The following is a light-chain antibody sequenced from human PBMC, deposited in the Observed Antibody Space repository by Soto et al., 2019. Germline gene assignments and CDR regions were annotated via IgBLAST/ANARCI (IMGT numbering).Light chain of an antibody. CDR1: QSVSSY. J-gene: IGKJ1*01. CDR3: QQYGSSPRT. Sequence: EIVLTQSPGTLSLSPGERATLSCRASQSVSSYLAWYQQKPGQAPRLLIYGASSRATGIPDRFSGSGSGTDFTLTISRLEPEDFAVYYCQQYGSSPRTFGQGPKVEIK. CDR2: GAS. V-gene: IGKV3-20*01.